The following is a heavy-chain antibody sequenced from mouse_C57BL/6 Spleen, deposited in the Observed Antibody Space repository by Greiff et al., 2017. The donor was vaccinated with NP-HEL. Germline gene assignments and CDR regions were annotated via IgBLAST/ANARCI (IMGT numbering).Heavy chain of an antibody. CDR1: GFTFSNYW. CDR2: IRLKSDNYAT. J-gene: IGHJ1*03. D-gene: IGHD4-1*01. V-gene: IGHV6-3*01. Sequence: EVQRVESGGGLVQPGGSMKLSCVASGFTFSNYWMNWVRQSPEKGLEWVAQIRLKSDNYATHYAESVKGRFTISRDDSKSSVYLQMNNLRAEDTGIYYCTETGSYWYFDVWGTGTTVTVSS. CDR3: TETGSYWYFDV.